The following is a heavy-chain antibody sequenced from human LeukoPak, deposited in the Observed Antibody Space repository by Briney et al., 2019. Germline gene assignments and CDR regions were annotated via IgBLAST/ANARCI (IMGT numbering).Heavy chain of an antibody. D-gene: IGHD6-13*01. J-gene: IGHJ6*02. CDR1: GGSFSGYY. CDR3: ARDPYSSSWYVYYYYGMDV. CDR2: INHSGST. V-gene: IGHV4-34*01. Sequence: SETLSLTCAVYGGSFSGYYWSWIRQPPGKGLEWIGEINHSGSTNYNPSLKSRVTISVDTSKNQFSLELSSVTAADTAVYYCARDPYSSSWYVYYYYGMDVWGQGTTVTVSS.